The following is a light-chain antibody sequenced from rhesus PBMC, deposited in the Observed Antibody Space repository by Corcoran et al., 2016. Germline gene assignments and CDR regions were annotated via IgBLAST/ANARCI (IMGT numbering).Light chain of an antibody. CDR1: QGISSW. J-gene: IGKJ1*01. Sequence: DIQMTQSPPSLSAFVGDTVTITCRASQGISSWLDWYQQKPGKAPKLLIFKASSLQSGVPSRFSGNGSGTDFTLTISSLQTEDFATYYCLQYSSSPRTFGQGTKVEIK. CDR2: KAS. CDR3: LQYSSSPRT. V-gene: IGKV1-22*01.